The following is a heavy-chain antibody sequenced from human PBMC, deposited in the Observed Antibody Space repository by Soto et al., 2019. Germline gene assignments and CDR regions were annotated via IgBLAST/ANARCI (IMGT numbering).Heavy chain of an antibody. D-gene: IGHD1-26*01. CDR2: IIPIFGTA. J-gene: IGHJ5*02. Sequence: SVKVSCKASGGTFSSYATSRVRQAPGQGLEWMGGIIPIFGTANYAQKFQGRVTITADESTSTAYMELSSLRSEDTAVYYCARDSGVAGSYNTNPYNWFDPWGKGTLVTVSS. CDR3: ARDSGVAGSYNTNPYNWFDP. V-gene: IGHV1-69*13. CDR1: GGTFSSYA.